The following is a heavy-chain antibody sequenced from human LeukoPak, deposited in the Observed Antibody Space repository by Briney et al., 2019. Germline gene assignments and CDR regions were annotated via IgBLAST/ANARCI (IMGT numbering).Heavy chain of an antibody. J-gene: IGHJ4*02. CDR3: VRDKLSGATLLDY. V-gene: IGHV3-7*03. Sequence: PGGSLRLSCAASGLTFSRYWMSWVRQAPGKGLEWVANMNPDGGEKYCVDSVKGRFTISRDNAKNSLYLQMNSLRAEDMAVYYCVRDKLSGATLLDYWGQGSLVTVSS. CDR1: GLTFSRYW. CDR2: MNPDGGEK. D-gene: IGHD1-26*01.